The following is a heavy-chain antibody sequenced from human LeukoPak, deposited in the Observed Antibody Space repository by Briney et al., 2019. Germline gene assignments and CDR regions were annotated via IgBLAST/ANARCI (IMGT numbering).Heavy chain of an antibody. CDR3: GRGDHSGSGTYSNWFDP. Sequence: PGRSLGLSCPASGFTFSNYAMHWVRQAPGKGLEWVAVISYDGGKKYYADSVKGRFTISRDNSKTTLYLQMNSLRAEDTAVYYCGRGDHSGSGTYSNWFDPWGQGALVTVSS. D-gene: IGHD3-10*01. CDR2: ISYDGGKK. CDR1: GFTFSNYA. J-gene: IGHJ5*02. V-gene: IGHV3-30-3*01.